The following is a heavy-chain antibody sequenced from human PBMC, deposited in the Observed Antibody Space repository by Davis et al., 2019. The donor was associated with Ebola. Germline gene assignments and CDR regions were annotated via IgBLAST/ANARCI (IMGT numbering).Heavy chain of an antibody. CDR2: INQDGSDK. CDR3: ARAYFDFWTGPRPAYFFDY. V-gene: IGHV3-7*04. Sequence: GESLKISCAASGFTFSSSWMAWVRQAPEKGLEWVANINQDGSDKHYVDSVEGRFTISRDNAKNSLYLQMNSLRAEDTAIYYCARAYFDFWTGPRPAYFFDYWGRGTLVSVSS. CDR1: GFTFSSSW. J-gene: IGHJ4*02. D-gene: IGHD3-3*01.